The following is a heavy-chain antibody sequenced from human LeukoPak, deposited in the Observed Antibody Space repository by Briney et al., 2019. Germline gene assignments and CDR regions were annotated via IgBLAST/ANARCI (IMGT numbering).Heavy chain of an antibody. CDR1: GGTFSSYA. J-gene: IGHJ3*02. CDR2: IIPLFGTP. Sequence: ASVKVSCKASGGTFSSYAISWVRQAPGQGLEWMGGIIPLFGTPNYAQKFQGRVTITADESTSTAYMELSSLRSEDTAVYYCARGVVVVPAATSAAFDIWGQGTMVTVSS. CDR3: ARGVVVVPAATSAAFDI. V-gene: IGHV1-69*13. D-gene: IGHD2-2*01.